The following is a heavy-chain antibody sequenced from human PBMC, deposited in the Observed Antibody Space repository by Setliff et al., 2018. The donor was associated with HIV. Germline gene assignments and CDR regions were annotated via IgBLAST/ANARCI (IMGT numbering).Heavy chain of an antibody. V-gene: IGHV3-43D*04. D-gene: IGHD3-22*01. Sequence: GESLNIFCAASGFMFEDYAMHWVRQVPGKGLEWVSLINWDCSVTYYPDSVQGRFTVSRDNSKNSLYLQLNSLRPEDTALYYCVKDGQTYYYNRNNYPAWGYFDNWGQGTLVTVS. CDR2: INWDCSVT. J-gene: IGHJ4*02. CDR3: VKDGQTYYYNRNNYPAWGYFDN. CDR1: GFMFEDYA.